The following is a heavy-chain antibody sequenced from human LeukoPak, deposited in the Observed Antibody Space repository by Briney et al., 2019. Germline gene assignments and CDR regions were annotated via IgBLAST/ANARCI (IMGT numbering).Heavy chain of an antibody. CDR2: INPSGGST. CDR3: ARESALTYYYDSSGLKPYDY. V-gene: IGHV1-46*01. Sequence: APVKVSCKASGYTFTSYYMHWVRQAPGQGLEWMGIINPSGGSTSYAQKFQGRVTMTRDMSTSTVYMELSSLRSEDTAVYYCARESALTYYYDSSGLKPYDYWGQGTLVTVSS. CDR1: GYTFTSYY. D-gene: IGHD3-22*01. J-gene: IGHJ4*02.